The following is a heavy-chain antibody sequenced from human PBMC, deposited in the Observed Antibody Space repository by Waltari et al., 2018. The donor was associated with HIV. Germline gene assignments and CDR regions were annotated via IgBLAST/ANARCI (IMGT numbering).Heavy chain of an antibody. J-gene: IGHJ4*02. V-gene: IGHV3-48*02. D-gene: IGHD2-8*01. Sequence: EVQLVESGGGLVQPGGSLRLSCVASGFAFSYYAMNWVRQAPGKGLEWVSYISSNSSTIYHADSVKGRFTISRDNAKNSLYLQMNSLGDEDTAVYYCVRVGTSFDYWGQGTLVTVSS. CDR1: GFAFSYYA. CDR3: VRVGTSFDY. CDR2: ISSNSSTI.